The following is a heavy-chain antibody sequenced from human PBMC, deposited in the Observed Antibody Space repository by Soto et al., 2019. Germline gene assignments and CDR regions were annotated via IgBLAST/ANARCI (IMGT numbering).Heavy chain of an antibody. CDR1: GFTFSSYG. D-gene: IGHD6-25*01. V-gene: IGHV3-30*18. J-gene: IGHJ6*02. CDR3: AKDGQRGRAYYYYYYGMDV. CDR2: ISYDGSNK. Sequence: GGSLRLSCAASGFTFSSYGMHWVRQAPGKGLEWVAVISYDGSNKYYADSVKGRFTISRDNSKNALYLQMNSLRAEDTAVYYCAKDGQRGRAYYYYYYGMDVWGQGTTVTVSS.